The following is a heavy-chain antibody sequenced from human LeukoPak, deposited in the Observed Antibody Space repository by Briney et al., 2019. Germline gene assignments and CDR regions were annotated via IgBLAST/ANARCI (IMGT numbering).Heavy chain of an antibody. D-gene: IGHD3-16*02. J-gene: IGHJ4*02. Sequence: PSETLSLTCAVSGYSISSGYYWGWIRQPPGKGLEWIGSIYHSGSTYYNPSLKSRVTISVDTSKNQFSLKLSSVTAADTAVYYCARRYYDYVWGSYRYTEIDYWGQGTLVTVSS. CDR2: IYHSGST. CDR3: ARRYYDYVWGSYRYTEIDY. CDR1: GYSISSGYY. V-gene: IGHV4-38-2*01.